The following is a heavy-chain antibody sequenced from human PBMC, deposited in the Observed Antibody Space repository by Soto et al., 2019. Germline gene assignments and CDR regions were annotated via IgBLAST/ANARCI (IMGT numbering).Heavy chain of an antibody. J-gene: IGHJ6*02. CDR3: GRAPPGPSPRGFL. D-gene: IGHD1-26*01. CDR2: IYPTWTT. CDR1: GSSISSGGYS. V-gene: IGHV4-30-2*06. Sequence: PSETLSLTCTVSGSSISSGGYSWNWIRQSPEKGLEWIGCIYPTWTTYYNSSLKNRVTISVDTSRNQFSLNLTSVTAAATAVYYCGRAPPGPSPRGFLWGQGTTVTVSS.